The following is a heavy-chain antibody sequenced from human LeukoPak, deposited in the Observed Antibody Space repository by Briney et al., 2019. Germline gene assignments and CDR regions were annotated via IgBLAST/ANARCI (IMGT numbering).Heavy chain of an antibody. Sequence: GGSLRLSCAASGFTFSSYGMHWVRQAPGKGLEWVAFIRYDGSNKYYADSVKGRFTISRDNSKNTLYLQMNSLRAEDTAVYYCAKGLATMVRAFDYWGQGTLVTVSS. CDR1: GFTFSSYG. V-gene: IGHV3-30*02. J-gene: IGHJ4*02. D-gene: IGHD3-10*01. CDR3: AKGLATMVRAFDY. CDR2: IRYDGSNK.